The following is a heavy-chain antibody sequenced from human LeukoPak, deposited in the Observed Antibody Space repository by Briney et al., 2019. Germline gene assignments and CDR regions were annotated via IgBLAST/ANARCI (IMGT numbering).Heavy chain of an antibody. Sequence: ASVKVSCKASGGTFSSYAISWVRQAPGQGLEWMGRIIPILGIASYAQKFQGRVTITADKSTSTAYMELSSLRSEDTAVYYCAATMVRGVIILFDPWGQGTLVTVSS. CDR2: IIPILGIA. D-gene: IGHD3-10*01. CDR3: AATMVRGVIILFDP. J-gene: IGHJ5*02. V-gene: IGHV1-69*04. CDR1: GGTFSSYA.